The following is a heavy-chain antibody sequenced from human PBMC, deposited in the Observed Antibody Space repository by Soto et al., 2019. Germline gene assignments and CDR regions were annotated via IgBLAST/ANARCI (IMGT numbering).Heavy chain of an antibody. V-gene: IGHV3-21*01. CDR3: ARGGTGEAFDI. Sequence: SLRLSCAASGFTFSDSAMNWVRQAPGKGLEWVSIISGSDSKTYYADSVKGRFTISRDNAKNSLYLQMNSLRAEDTAVYYCARGGTGEAFDIWGQGTMVTVSS. D-gene: IGHD1-1*01. CDR1: GFTFSDSA. J-gene: IGHJ3*02. CDR2: ISGSDSKT.